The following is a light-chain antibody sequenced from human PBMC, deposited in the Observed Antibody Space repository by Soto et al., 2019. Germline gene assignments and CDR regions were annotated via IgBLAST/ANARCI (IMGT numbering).Light chain of an antibody. V-gene: IGKV1-39*01. CDR1: QSIVTY. CDR2: AAS. CDR3: HQTYCRPYP. Sequence: DIQMTQSPNSLSASVGDRVTITCRASQSIVTYLNWYQQKPGKAPNLLVYAASSLQSWVPSRFSGRGSGPDFTLTITTLQPEDFATVHCHQTYCRPYPIVHGTKLEI. J-gene: IGKJ2*01.